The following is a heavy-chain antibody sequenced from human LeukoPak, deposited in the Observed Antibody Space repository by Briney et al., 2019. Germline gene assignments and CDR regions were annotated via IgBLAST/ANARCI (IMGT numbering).Heavy chain of an antibody. CDR1: GFTFSTYA. J-gene: IGHJ4*02. Sequence: PGRSLRLSCEASGFTFSTYAMHWVRQAPGKGLEWVSEISYDGSNEYYADSVKGRFTISRGKSKNMLYLQMNSLTAEDSAVYYCARARVRGVSFFAYWGQGTLVTVSS. CDR3: ARARVRGVSFFAY. D-gene: IGHD2-21*01. V-gene: IGHV3-30*01. CDR2: ISYDGSNE.